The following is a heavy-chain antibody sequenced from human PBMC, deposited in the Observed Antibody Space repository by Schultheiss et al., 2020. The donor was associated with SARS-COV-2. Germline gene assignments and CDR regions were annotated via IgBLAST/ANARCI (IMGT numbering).Heavy chain of an antibody. V-gene: IGHV3-23*01. Sequence: GESLKISCAASGFTFSSYAMSWVRQAPGKGLEWVSAISGSGGSTYYADSVKGRFTISRDNSKNTLYLQMNSLRAEDTAVYYCARAGLRWVLAYWGQGTLVTVSS. J-gene: IGHJ4*02. CDR2: ISGSGGST. CDR1: GFTFSSYA. D-gene: IGHD4-23*01. CDR3: ARAGLRWVLAY.